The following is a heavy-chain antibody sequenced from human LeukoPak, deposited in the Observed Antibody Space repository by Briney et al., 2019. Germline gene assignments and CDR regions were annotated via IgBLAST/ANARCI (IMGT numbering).Heavy chain of an antibody. CDR1: GGTFSSYA. J-gene: IGHJ5*02. CDR2: IIPIFGTA. Sequence: SVKVSCKASGGTFSSYAISWVRQAPGQGLEWMGGIIPIFGTADYAQKFQGRVTITADKSTSTAYMELSSLRSEDTAVYYCARGSTYYYGSGSLDWFDPWGQGTLVTVSS. D-gene: IGHD3-10*01. CDR3: ARGSTYYYGSGSLDWFDP. V-gene: IGHV1-69*06.